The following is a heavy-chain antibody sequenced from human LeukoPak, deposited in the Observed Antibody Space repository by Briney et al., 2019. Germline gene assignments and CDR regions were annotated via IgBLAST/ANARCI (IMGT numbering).Heavy chain of an antibody. V-gene: IGHV4-38-2*02. D-gene: IGHD2/OR15-2a*01. CDR1: GYSIGTGYY. CDR2: IYHSGTT. CDR3: ARRRWDTTTYYPFDY. Sequence: SETLSLTCTVSGYSIGTGYYWGWIRQPPGKGLEWIGSIYHSGTTYYNPSLKSRVTISVDTSNNQFSLKMNSVTAADTAVYYCARRRWDTTTYYPFDYWGQGTLVTVSS. J-gene: IGHJ4*02.